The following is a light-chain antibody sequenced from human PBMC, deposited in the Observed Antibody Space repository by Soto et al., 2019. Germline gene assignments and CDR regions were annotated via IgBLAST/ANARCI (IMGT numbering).Light chain of an antibody. V-gene: IGLV2-14*03. CDR1: SSDVGGYNY. J-gene: IGLJ1*01. CDR3: CSYTSSSTYV. CDR2: DVS. Sequence: QSALTQPASVSGSPGQSITISCTGTSSDVGGYNYVSWYQQHPGKAPKLMLYDVSNRPSGVSDRFSGSKSGNTASLTISGRQAEDEGDYYCCSYTSSSTYVFGTGTKLTVL.